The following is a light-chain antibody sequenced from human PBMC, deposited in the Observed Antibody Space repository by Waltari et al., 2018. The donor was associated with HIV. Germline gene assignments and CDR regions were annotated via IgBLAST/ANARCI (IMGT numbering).Light chain of an antibody. CDR2: WNT. CDR1: SSNIGGQY. Sequence: QSVLSQSPSISGNPGQRVSISCSGSSSNIGGQYVSWYQQVQGTTPKLLIFWNTLRPSGFCDRFSVSVSGTSASLSISGLRSEDEADYYCAVWDFSLSAQVFGGGTTLTVL. J-gene: IGLJ3*02. CDR3: AVWDFSLSAQV. V-gene: IGLV1-47*01.